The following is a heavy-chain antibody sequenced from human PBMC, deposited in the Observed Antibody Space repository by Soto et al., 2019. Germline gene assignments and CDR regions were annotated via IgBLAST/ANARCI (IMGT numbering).Heavy chain of an antibody. J-gene: IGHJ6*02. Sequence: QVQLVESGGGVVQPGRSLRLSCAASGFTFSSYAMHWVRQAPGKGLECVAVISYDGSNKFYRDSVKGRFTISRDNSKNRLYLKINILRHEDTAVYYCARGDREDIAVVVGARPGEYGVDVWGQGTTVTVSS. CDR2: ISYDGSNK. CDR3: ARGDREDIAVVVGARPGEYGVDV. V-gene: IGHV3-30-3*01. CDR1: GFTFSSYA. D-gene: IGHD2-15*01.